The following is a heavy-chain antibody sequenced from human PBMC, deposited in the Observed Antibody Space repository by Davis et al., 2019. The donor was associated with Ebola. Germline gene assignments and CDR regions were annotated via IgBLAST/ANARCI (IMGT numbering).Heavy chain of an antibody. J-gene: IGHJ4*02. D-gene: IGHD5-18*01. CDR1: GYTFTDYF. CDR2: INPNSGGT. Sequence: ASVKVSCKASGYTFTDYFMHWVRQAPGQGLEWMGRINPNSGGTNYARKFQGRVTMTRDTSISTAYLELASLRSDDTAVYYCARVPARGYSYGQGYWGQGTLVTVSS. V-gene: IGHV1-2*06. CDR3: ARVPARGYSYGQGY.